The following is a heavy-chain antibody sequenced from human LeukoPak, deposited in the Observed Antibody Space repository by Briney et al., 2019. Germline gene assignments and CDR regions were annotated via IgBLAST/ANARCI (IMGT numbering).Heavy chain of an antibody. CDR2: IYHSGST. V-gene: IGHV4-34*01. CDR3: ARDLHI. J-gene: IGHJ3*02. CDR1: GGSFSGYY. Sequence: PSETLSLTCAVYGGSFSGYYWSWIRQPPGKGLEWIGYIYHSGSTYYNPSLKSRVTISVDRSKNQFSLKLSSVTAADTAVYYCARDLHIWGQGTMVTVSS.